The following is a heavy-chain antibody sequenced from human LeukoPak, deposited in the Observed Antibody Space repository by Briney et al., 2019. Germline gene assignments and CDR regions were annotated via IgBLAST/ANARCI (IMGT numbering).Heavy chain of an antibody. D-gene: IGHD3-22*01. CDR1: GYTFTSYY. CDR3: ARGKYDTSGYYQQFDF. J-gene: IGHJ4*02. V-gene: IGHV1-46*01. CDR2: INPSGGNT. Sequence: ASVKVSCKASGYTFTSYYMHWVRQAPGQGLEWMGIINPSGGNTSYAQKFQGRVTMTRDTSTSTVYMELSSLRAEDTAVYYCARGKYDTSGYYQQFDFWGQGTLVTVSS.